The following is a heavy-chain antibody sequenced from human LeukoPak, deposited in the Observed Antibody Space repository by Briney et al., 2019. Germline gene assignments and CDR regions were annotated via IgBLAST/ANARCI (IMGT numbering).Heavy chain of an antibody. Sequence: GRSLRLSCAASGFTFSSYGMHWVRQAPGKGLEWVAVISYDGSNKYYADSVKGRFTISRDSSKNTLYLQMNSLRAEDTAVYYCAETYYYGSGRLRGVDYWGQGTLVTVSS. V-gene: IGHV3-30*18. CDR2: ISYDGSNK. CDR1: GFTFSSYG. CDR3: AETYYYGSGRLRGVDY. D-gene: IGHD3-10*01. J-gene: IGHJ4*02.